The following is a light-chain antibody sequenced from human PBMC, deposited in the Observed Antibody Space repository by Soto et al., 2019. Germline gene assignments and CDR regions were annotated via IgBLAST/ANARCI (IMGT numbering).Light chain of an antibody. CDR2: DAS. J-gene: IGKJ2*01. CDR1: QSVSSY. CDR3: QQRRNWPPST. V-gene: IGKV3-11*01. Sequence: EIVLTQSPATLSLSPGERATLSCRASQSVSSYLAWYQQKPGQVPRILIYDASNRATRIPARFSGSGSGTDFTLTISSLQPEDYAVYYCQQRRNWPPSTFGQGTKLEIK.